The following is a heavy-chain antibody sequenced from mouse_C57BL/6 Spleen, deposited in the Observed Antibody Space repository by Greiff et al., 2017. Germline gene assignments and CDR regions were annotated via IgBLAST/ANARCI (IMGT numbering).Heavy chain of an antibody. Sequence: VKLLESGPELVKPGASVKISCKASGYTFTDYYINWVKQRPGQGLEWIGWIFPGSGSTYYNEKFKGKATFTVDKSSSTAYMLLSSLTSEDSAVXVCARCEYVSSEYYFDYWGQGTTLTVSS. CDR1: GYTFTDYY. CDR2: IFPGSGST. D-gene: IGHD1-1*01. CDR3: ARCEYVSSEYYFDY. V-gene: IGHV1-75*01. J-gene: IGHJ2*01.